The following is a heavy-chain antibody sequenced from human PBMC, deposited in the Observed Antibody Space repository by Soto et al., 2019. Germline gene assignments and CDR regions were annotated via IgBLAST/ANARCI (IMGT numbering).Heavy chain of an antibody. J-gene: IGHJ5*02. CDR3: VRDVGGSGWFAP. V-gene: IGHV4-4*07. Sequence: QLQDSNPWLVKPSETLSLTPPASGRSIARVYRTRTRHSAGKGLEWIGRIYSSGTTNYTPSLKSRVTMSVDMSKSQFSLNVRSVTAADTAVYYCVRDVGGSGWFAPWGQGTLVTVSS. CDR2: IYSSGTT. CDR1: GRSIARVY.